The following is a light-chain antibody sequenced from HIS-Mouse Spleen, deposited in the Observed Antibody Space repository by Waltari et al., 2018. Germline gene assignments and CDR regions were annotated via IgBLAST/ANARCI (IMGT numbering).Light chain of an antibody. CDR1: SSDVGSYNL. Sequence: QSALTQPASVSGSPGQSITISCTGTSSDVGSYNLVSWYQQHPGKAPKLMISEGSKRPSGVSNRVSGSKSGNTASRTISGLQAEDEADYYCCSYAGSSTWVFGGGTKLTVL. CDR3: CSYAGSSTWV. V-gene: IGLV2-23*01. CDR2: EGS. J-gene: IGLJ3*02.